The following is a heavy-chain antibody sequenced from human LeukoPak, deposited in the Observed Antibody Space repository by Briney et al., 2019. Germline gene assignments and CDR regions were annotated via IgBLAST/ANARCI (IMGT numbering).Heavy chain of an antibody. CDR1: GGSISSSSYY. D-gene: IGHD3-10*01. CDR3: ASSASGNYYDGFDI. J-gene: IGHJ3*02. V-gene: IGHV4-39*07. Sequence: SETLSLTCTVSGGSISSSSYYWGWIRQPPGKGLEWIGSIYYSGSTYYNPSLKSRVTISVDTSKNQFSLKLSSVAAADTAVYYCASSASGNYYDGFDIWGQGTMVTVSS. CDR2: IYYSGST.